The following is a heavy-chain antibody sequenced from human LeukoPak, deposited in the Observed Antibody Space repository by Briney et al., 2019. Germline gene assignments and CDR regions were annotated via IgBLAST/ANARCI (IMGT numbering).Heavy chain of an antibody. J-gene: IGHJ4*02. CDR1: GFTFSSYG. Sequence: GGSLRLSCAASGFTFSSYGMHWVREAPGKGLEWVAVISYDGSNKYYADSVKGRFTISRDNSKNTLYLQMNSLRAEDTAVYYCAKDRQQLVPDYWGQGTLVTVSS. V-gene: IGHV3-30*18. CDR2: ISYDGSNK. CDR3: AKDRQQLVPDY. D-gene: IGHD6-13*01.